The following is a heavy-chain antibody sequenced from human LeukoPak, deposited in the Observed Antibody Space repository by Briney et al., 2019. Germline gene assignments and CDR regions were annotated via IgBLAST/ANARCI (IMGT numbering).Heavy chain of an antibody. CDR3: ARMGYSSGEFDY. V-gene: IGHV1-3*01. CDR2: INAGNGNT. D-gene: IGHD6-19*01. CDR1: GYTFTSYV. Sequence: GASVKVSCKASGYTFTSYVMNWVRQAPGQGLEWMGWINAGNGNTKYSQKFQGRVTITRDTSASTAYMELSSLRSEDTAVYYCARMGYSSGEFDYWGQGTLVTVSS. J-gene: IGHJ4*02.